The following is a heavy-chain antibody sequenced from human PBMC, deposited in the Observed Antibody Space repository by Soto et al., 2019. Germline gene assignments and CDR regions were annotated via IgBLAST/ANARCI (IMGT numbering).Heavy chain of an antibody. CDR3: ARELELPGDYYYCMDV. CDR1: GDSVSSNSAA. D-gene: IGHD1-7*01. Sequence: PSQTLSLTCAISGDSVSSNSAAWNWIRQSPSRGLEWLGRTYYRSKWYNDYAVSVKSRITINPDTSKNQFSLQLNSVTPEDTAVYYCARELELPGDYYYCMDVCGQGTTVPVSS. CDR2: TYYRSKWYN. V-gene: IGHV6-1*01. J-gene: IGHJ6*02.